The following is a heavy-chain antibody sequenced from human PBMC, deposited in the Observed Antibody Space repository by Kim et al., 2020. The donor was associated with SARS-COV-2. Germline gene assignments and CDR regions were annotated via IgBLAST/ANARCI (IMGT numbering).Heavy chain of an antibody. CDR2: IFGTA. CDR3: ARDPFDY. J-gene: IGHJ4*02. V-gene: IGHV1-69*01. Sequence: IFGTANYAQKFQGRVTITADESTSTAYMELSSLRSEDTAVYYCARDPFDYWGQGTLVTVSS.